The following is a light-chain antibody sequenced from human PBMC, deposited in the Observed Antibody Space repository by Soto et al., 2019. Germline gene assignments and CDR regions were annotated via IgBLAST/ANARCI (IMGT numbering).Light chain of an antibody. J-gene: IGLJ3*02. V-gene: IGLV1-40*01. CDR2: GNT. CDR1: SSNIVAIYD. Sequence: QSVLTQPPSVSGAPGQRVTISCTGSSSNIVAIYDVHWYQQLPGTAPKLLIYGNTNRPSGVPDRFSGSKSGTSVSLAITGLQAEDEADYYCQSYDSRLSGSVFGGGTELTVL. CDR3: QSYDSRLSGSV.